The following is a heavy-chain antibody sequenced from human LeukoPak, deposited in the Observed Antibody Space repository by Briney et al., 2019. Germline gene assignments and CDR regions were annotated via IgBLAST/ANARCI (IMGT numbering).Heavy chain of an antibody. V-gene: IGHV3-30*18. D-gene: IGHD6-19*01. J-gene: IGHJ4*02. Sequence: GRSLRLSCAASGYSFTGSDIEWVRQAPGKGIEWEAFTSHDGGSTYYADFEEGSFTISRDIYKSTADLQMNSLRAEDTAEYYCAKATGGWPRYFDYWGQGTLVTVSS. CDR2: TSHDGGST. CDR1: GYSFTGSD. CDR3: AKATGGWPRYFDY.